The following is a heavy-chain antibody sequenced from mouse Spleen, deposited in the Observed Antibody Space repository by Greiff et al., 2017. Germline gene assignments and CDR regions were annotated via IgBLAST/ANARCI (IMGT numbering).Heavy chain of an antibody. CDR3: ARGDYGPRWYFDV. D-gene: IGHD1-1*02. J-gene: IGHJ1*03. CDR1: GYTFTSYW. V-gene: IGHV1-64*01. CDR2: IHPNSGST. Sequence: QVQLQQPGAELVKPGASVKLSCKASGYTFTSYWMHWVKQRPGQGLEWIGMIHPNSGSTNYNEKFKSKATLTVDKSSSTAYMQLSSLTSEDSAVYYCARGDYGPRWYFDVWGTGTTVTVSS.